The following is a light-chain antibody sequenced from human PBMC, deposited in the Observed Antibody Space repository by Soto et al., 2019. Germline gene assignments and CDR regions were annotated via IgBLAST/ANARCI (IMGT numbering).Light chain of an antibody. J-gene: IGLJ2*01. CDR2: DVS. CDR1: SSDVGGYNY. V-gene: IGLV2-8*01. Sequence: QSVLTQPPSASGSPGQSVTISCTGSSSDVGGYNYVSWYQQHPGKAPTLMIYDVSKRPSGVPDRFSGSKSGNTASLTVSGLQAEDEADYYCSSYAGSNIVVFGGGTKLTVL. CDR3: SSYAGSNIVV.